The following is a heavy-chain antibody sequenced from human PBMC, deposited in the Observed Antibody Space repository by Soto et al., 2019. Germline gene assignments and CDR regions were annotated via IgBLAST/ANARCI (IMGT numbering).Heavy chain of an antibody. V-gene: IGHV3-11*01. CDR2: ISSTGSTI. CDR1: GFIFSDYY. J-gene: IGHJ4*02. Sequence: QVQLVESGGGLVKPGGSLRLSCAASGFIFSDYYMSWIRQAPGKGLEWVSYISSTGSTIEYADSVKGRFTISRDNAGNSLYLQMNTLRVDDTAVYYCARHRSHSTSSGLGYWGRGTLVTVSS. CDR3: ARHRSHSTSSGLGY. D-gene: IGHD6-6*01.